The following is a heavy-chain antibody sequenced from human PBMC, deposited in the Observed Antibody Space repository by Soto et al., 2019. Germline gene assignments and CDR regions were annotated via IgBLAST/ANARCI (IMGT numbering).Heavy chain of an antibody. D-gene: IGHD3-22*01. J-gene: IGHJ3*02. CDR3: ARDKGFRYYYDSSGYTVIAFDI. Sequence: LSLTCAASGFTFSSYSMNWVRQAPGKGLEWVSYISSSSSTIYYADSVKGRFTISRDNAKNSLYLQMNSLRDEDTAVYYCARDKGFRYYYDSSGYTVIAFDIWGQGTMVTVSS. CDR1: GFTFSSYS. V-gene: IGHV3-48*02. CDR2: ISSSSSTI.